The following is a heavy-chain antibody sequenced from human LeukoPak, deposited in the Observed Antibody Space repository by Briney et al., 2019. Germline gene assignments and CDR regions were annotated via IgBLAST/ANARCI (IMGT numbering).Heavy chain of an antibody. Sequence: ASVKVSCKASGGTFSSYAISWVRQAPGQGLEWMGGTIPNFGTANYAQKFQGRVTITADESTSTAYMELSSLRSEDTTVYYCARDRVVGATYGYFDYWGQGTLVTVSS. CDR3: ARDRVVGATYGYFDY. CDR1: GGTFSSYA. CDR2: TIPNFGTA. V-gene: IGHV1-69*13. D-gene: IGHD1-26*01. J-gene: IGHJ4*02.